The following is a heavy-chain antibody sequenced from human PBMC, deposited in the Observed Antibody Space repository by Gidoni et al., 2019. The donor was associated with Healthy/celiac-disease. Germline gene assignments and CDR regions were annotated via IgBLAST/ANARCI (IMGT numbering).Heavy chain of an antibody. D-gene: IGHD6-13*01. CDR1: GFTFGDYA. J-gene: IGHJ4*02. V-gene: IGHV3-49*05. CDR3: TRDGVSSWVSSFCDY. CDR2: IRSKAYGGTT. Sequence: EVQLVESGGGLVKPGRSLRLSCTASGFTFGDYAMSWFRQAPGKGLEWVGFIRSKAYGGTTEYAASVKGRFTISRDDSKSIAYLQMNSLKTEDTAVYYCTRDGVSSWVSSFCDYWGQGTLVTVSS.